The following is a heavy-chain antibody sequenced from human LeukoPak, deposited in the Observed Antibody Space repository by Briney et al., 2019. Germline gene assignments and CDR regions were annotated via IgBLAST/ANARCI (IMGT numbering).Heavy chain of an antibody. CDR1: GFTFSDYY. J-gene: IGHJ4*02. D-gene: IGHD6-13*01. V-gene: IGHV3-11*01. CDR2: ISSSGSTI. CDR3: AKDWGIAAAGMMAFYFDY. Sequence: PGGSLRLSCAASGFTFSDYYMSWIRQAPGKGLEWVSYISSSGSTIYYADSVKGRFTISRDNAKNSLYLQMNSLRAEDTALYYCAKDWGIAAAGMMAFYFDYWGQGTLVTVSS.